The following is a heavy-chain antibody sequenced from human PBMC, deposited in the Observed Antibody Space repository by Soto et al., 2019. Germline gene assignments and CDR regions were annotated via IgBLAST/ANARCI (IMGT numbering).Heavy chain of an antibody. CDR3: AREIQGYYDFWSGYHYYYYGMDV. Sequence: GGSLRLSCAASGFTFSDYYMSWIRQAPGKGLEWVSYISSSGSTIYYADSVKGRFTISRDNAKNSLYLQMNSLRAEDTAVYYCAREIQGYYDFWSGYHYYYYGMDVWRQGTTVTVSS. CDR1: GFTFSDYY. J-gene: IGHJ6*02. D-gene: IGHD3-3*01. CDR2: ISSSGSTI. V-gene: IGHV3-11*01.